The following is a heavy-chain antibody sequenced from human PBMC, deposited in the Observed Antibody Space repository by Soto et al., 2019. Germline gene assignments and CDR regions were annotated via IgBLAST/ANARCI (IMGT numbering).Heavy chain of an antibody. J-gene: IGHJ5*02. CDR3: ARVEMLWFGGDVPGGFDP. D-gene: IGHD3-10*01. Sequence: QVQLQESGPGLVKPSQTLSLTCTVSGGSISSGGYYWSWIRQHPGKGLEWIGYIYYSGSTYYNPPLKSRVTISVDTSKNQFSLKLSSVTAADTAVYYCARVEMLWFGGDVPGGFDPWGQGTLVTVSS. CDR1: GGSISSGGYY. V-gene: IGHV4-31*03. CDR2: IYYSGST.